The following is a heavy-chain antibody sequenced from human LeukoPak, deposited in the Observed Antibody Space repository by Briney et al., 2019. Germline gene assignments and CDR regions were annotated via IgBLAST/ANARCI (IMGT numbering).Heavy chain of an antibody. V-gene: IGHV3-23*01. CDR3: AKDPSAAAGPDPFDY. CDR2: ISGSGGST. Sequence: GGSLRLSCAASGFTFSSYVMTWVRQTPGKGLEWVSAISGSGGSTYYADSVKGRFTISRDNSKNTLYLQMNSLRAEDTAVYYCAKDPSAAAGPDPFDYWGQGTLVTVSS. J-gene: IGHJ4*02. D-gene: IGHD6-13*01. CDR1: GFTFSSYV.